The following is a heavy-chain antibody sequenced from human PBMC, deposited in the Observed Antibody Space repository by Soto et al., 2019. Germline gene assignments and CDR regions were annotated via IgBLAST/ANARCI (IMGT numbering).Heavy chain of an antibody. CDR1: GGTFSSYA. Sequence: QVQLVQSGAEVKKPGSSVKVSCKASGGTFSSYAISWVRQAPGQGLEWMGGIIPIFGTANYAQKFQGRVTITADESTSTAYMELSSLRSEDTAVYYCARGGSMVRGVIINAFDIWGQGTMVTVSS. V-gene: IGHV1-69*12. D-gene: IGHD3-10*01. CDR2: IIPIFGTA. CDR3: ARGGSMVRGVIINAFDI. J-gene: IGHJ3*02.